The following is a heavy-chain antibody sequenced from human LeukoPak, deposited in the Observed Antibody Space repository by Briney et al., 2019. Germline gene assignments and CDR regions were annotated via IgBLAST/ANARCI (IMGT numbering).Heavy chain of an antibody. D-gene: IGHD3-3*01. J-gene: IGHJ5*02. CDR2: IYYSGST. CDR3: ARQVYDFWSGYYSPDDP. V-gene: IGHV4-39*01. Sequence: PSETLSLTCTVSGGSISSTNYYWGWIRQPPGKGLEWIGSIYYSGSTYYNPSLKSRVTISVDTSKNQFSLKLSSVTAADTAVYYCARQVYDFWSGYYSPDDPWGQGTLVTVSS. CDR1: GGSISSTNYY.